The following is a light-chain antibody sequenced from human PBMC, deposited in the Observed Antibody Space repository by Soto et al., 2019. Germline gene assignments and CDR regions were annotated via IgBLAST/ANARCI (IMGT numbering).Light chain of an antibody. CDR2: EVN. CDR3: ISCTSVNTRCV. V-gene: IGLV2-18*02. Sequence: QSALTQPPSVSGSPGQSVTISCTGTSSDVGSYNRLSWYQQPPGTAPKLIMYEVNTRPSGVPDRFSGSKSGSTASLTISGLQAEDEADYYCISCTSVNTRCVFGSGTKLTVL. CDR1: SSDVGSYNR. J-gene: IGLJ1*01.